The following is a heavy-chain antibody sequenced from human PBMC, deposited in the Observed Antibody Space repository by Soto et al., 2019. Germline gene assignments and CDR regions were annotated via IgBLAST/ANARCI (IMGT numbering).Heavy chain of an antibody. J-gene: IGHJ4*02. CDR3: ARESEDLTSNFDY. CDR2: ISSSSNYT. Sequence: GGSLRLSCAASGFTFSSYAMSCVRQAPGKGLEWVSAISSSSNYTYYGDSMKGRFTISRDNAKNSLYLEMNSLRAEDTAVYYCARESEDLTSNFDYWGQGTLVTVSS. CDR1: GFTFSSYA. V-gene: IGHV3-21*06.